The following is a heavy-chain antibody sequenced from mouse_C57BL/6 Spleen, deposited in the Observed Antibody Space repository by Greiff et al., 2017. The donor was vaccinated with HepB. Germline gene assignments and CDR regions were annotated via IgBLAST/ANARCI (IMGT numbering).Heavy chain of an antibody. CDR1: GYAFTNYL. J-gene: IGHJ1*03. Sequence: QVQLQQSGAELVRPGTSVKVSCKASGYAFTNYLIEWVKQRPGQGLEWIGVINPGSGGTNYNEKFKGKATLTADKSSSTAYMQLSSLTSEDSAVYFCARDEGYYVGYFDVWGTGTTVTVSS. V-gene: IGHV1-54*01. CDR3: ARDEGYYVGYFDV. CDR2: INPGSGGT. D-gene: IGHD2-3*01.